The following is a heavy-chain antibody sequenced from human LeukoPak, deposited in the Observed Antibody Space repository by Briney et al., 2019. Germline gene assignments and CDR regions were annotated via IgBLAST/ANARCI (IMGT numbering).Heavy chain of an antibody. V-gene: IGHV4-61*02. Sequence: SQTLSLTCTVSGGSISSGSYYWSWIRQPAGKGLEWIGRIYTSGSTNYNPSLKSRVIIAVDRSKNQFSLNLSSVTAADTAVYYCARMTYGYSGYSNYFDYWGQGSLVTVSS. J-gene: IGHJ4*02. D-gene: IGHD5-12*01. CDR3: ARMTYGYSGYSNYFDY. CDR1: GGSISSGSYY. CDR2: IYTSGST.